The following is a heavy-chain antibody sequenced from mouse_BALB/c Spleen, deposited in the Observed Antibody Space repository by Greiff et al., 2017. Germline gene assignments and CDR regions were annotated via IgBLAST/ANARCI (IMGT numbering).Heavy chain of an antibody. D-gene: IGHD2-3*01. V-gene: IGHV1-7*01. J-gene: IGHJ4*01. CDR3: ARWPYDGYSHAMDY. CDR2: INPSTGYT. Sequence: QVQLQQSGAELAKPGASVKMSCKASGYTFTSYWMHWVKQRPGQGLEWIGYINPSTGYTEYNQKFKDKATLTADKSSSTAYMQLSSLTSEDSAVYYCARWPYDGYSHAMDYWGQGTSVTVSS. CDR1: GYTFTSYW.